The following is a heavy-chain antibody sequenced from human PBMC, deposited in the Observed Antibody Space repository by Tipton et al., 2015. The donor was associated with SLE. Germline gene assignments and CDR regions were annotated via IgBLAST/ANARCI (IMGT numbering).Heavy chain of an antibody. Sequence: TLSLTCTVSGGSISSYYWSWIRQPAGKGLEWIGCIYTNGSTNYSPSLKSRVTMSVDTSKNQFSLKLSSVTAADTAVYYCTRDGGVGATVWWGQGTLVTVSS. V-gene: IGHV4-4*07. CDR1: GGSISSYY. D-gene: IGHD1-26*01. CDR2: IYTNGST. J-gene: IGHJ4*02. CDR3: TRDGGVGATVW.